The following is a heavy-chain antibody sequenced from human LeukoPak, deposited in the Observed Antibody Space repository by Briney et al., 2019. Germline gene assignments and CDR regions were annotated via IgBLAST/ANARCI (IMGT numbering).Heavy chain of an antibody. J-gene: IGHJ4*02. Sequence: PSETLSLTCTVSGGSVSSSSYFWGWIRQPPGKGLQWIGIIFYSGSTYCNPSLKSRVTLSVDTSKNQFSLKLSSVTAADTAVYYCARRGSSWYFDYWGLGALVTVSS. V-gene: IGHV4-39*01. CDR3: ARRGSSWYFDY. CDR2: IFYSGST. D-gene: IGHD6-13*01. CDR1: GGSVSSSSYF.